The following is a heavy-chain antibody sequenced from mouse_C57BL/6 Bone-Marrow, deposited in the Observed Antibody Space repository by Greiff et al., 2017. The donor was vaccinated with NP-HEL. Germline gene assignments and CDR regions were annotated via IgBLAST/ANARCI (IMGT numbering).Heavy chain of an antibody. CDR2: INPSSGYT. J-gene: IGHJ3*01. CDR1: GYTFTSYW. Sequence: VKLMESGAELAKPGASVKLSCKASGYTFTSYWMHWVKQRPGQGLEWIGYINPSSGYTKYNQKFKDKATLTADKSSSTAYMQLSSLTYEDSAVYYCAREREIYCYGSSPWFAYWGQGTLVTVSA. V-gene: IGHV1-7*01. D-gene: IGHD1-1*01. CDR3: AREREIYCYGSSPWFAY.